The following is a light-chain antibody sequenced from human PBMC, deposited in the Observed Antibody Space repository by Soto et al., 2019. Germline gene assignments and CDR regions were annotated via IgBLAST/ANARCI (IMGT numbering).Light chain of an antibody. V-gene: IGKV1-6*01. CDR1: QGIANE. J-gene: IGKJ1*01. CDR2: AAS. CDR3: QQYNSFMWT. Sequence: AIQMTQSPSSLSASVGDRVTITCRASQGIANELGWYQQKPGKAPKLLINAASSLQSGVPSRFSGSGSGTDFTLTISSLQPDDFATYYCQQYNSFMWTFGQGTKVDIK.